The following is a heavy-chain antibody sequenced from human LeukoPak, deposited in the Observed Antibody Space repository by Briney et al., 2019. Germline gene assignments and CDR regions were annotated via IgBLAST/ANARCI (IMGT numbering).Heavy chain of an antibody. CDR2: IYYSVST. CDR1: GGSISRYY. D-gene: IGHD5-18*01. V-gene: IGHV4-59*01. CDR3: ARQDTAMVYFDY. Sequence: SETLSLTCTVSGGSISRYYWSWIRQPPRKVLEWIGYIYYSVSTNYNPSLKTRVTISVDTSKNQFSLKLSSVTAADTAVYYCARQDTAMVYFDYWGQGTLVTVSS. J-gene: IGHJ4*02.